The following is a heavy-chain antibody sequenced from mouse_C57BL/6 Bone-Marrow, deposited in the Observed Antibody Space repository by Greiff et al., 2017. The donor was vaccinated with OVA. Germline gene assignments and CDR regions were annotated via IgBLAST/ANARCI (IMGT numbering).Heavy chain of an antibody. Sequence: QVQLQQSGSELRSPGSSVKLSCKDFDSEVFPIAYMSWVRQKPGHGFEWIGGILPSIGRTIYGEKFEVKATLDADTLSKTAYLELNSLTSEASAIYYCARPGYGSSYPYAMDYWGQGTSVTVSS. CDR2: ILPSIGRT. D-gene: IGHD1-1*01. J-gene: IGHJ4*01. V-gene: IGHV15-2*01. CDR1: DSEVFPIAY. CDR3: ARPGYGSSYPYAMDY.